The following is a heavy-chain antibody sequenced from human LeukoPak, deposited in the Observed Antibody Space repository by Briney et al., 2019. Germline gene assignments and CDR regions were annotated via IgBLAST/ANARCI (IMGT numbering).Heavy chain of an antibody. Sequence: PGRSLRLSCAASGFTFSYYNMNWVRQAPGKGLEWVSYISSSSTTIYYADSVKGRFIISRDNVKNSLYLQMNSLRDEDTALYYCARVSTTAPRYWGQGTLVTVSS. D-gene: IGHD4-11*01. V-gene: IGHV3-48*02. CDR2: ISSSSTTI. CDR3: ARVSTTAPRY. CDR1: GFTFSYYN. J-gene: IGHJ4*02.